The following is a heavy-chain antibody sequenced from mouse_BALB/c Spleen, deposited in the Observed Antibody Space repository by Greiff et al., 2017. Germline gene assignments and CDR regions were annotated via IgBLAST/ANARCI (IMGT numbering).Heavy chain of an antibody. Sequence: QVQLQQSGPGLVQPSQSLSITCTVSGFSLTSYGVHWVRQSPGKGLEWLGVIWSGGSTDYNAAFISRLSISKDNSKSQVFFKMNSLQANDTAIYYCARKREYGNPFAMDYWGQGTSVTVSS. CDR2: IWSGGST. CDR1: GFSLTSYG. J-gene: IGHJ4*01. V-gene: IGHV2-2*02. CDR3: ARKREYGNPFAMDY. D-gene: IGHD2-10*02.